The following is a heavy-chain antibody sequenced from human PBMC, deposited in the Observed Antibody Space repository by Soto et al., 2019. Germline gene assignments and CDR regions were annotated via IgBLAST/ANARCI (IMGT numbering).Heavy chain of an antibody. J-gene: IGHJ6*02. D-gene: IGHD3-10*01. CDR3: ARGRSDSAGSSFGRRMDV. CDR1: GEALGSGQSN. CDR2: TFVTGAT. Sequence: QVQLQESGPGLVKSSETLSLICFVSGEALGSGQSNWNWIRQAPGKGQEWIDQTFVTGATNYSASFTSRVSMAVDTSKSQISLILTSVTAADSATYFCARGRSDSAGSSFGRRMDVWGQGTTVTVSS. V-gene: IGHV4-61*01.